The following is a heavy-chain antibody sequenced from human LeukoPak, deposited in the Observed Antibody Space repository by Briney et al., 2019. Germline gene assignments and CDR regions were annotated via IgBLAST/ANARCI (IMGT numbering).Heavy chain of an antibody. Sequence: SETLSLTCTVSGGSISSSSYYWGWIRQPPGKGLEWIGSIYYSGSTYYNPSLKSRVTISVDTSKNQFSLKLSSVTAADTAVYYCARDPFPQWELLLSDAFDIWGQGTMVTVSS. CDR1: GGSISSSSYY. V-gene: IGHV4-39*07. D-gene: IGHD1-26*01. CDR3: ARDPFPQWELLLSDAFDI. CDR2: IYYSGST. J-gene: IGHJ3*02.